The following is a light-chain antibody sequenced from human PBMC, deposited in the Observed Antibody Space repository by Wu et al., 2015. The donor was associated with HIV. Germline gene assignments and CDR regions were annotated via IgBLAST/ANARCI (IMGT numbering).Light chain of an antibody. J-gene: IGKJ4*01. CDR1: QSVSSN. Sequence: EIVMTQSPVTLSVSPGERVTLSCRASQSVSSNLAWYQQKPGQAPRPLIYGASTRATGIPARFSGSVSGTEFTLTISSLQSEDFATYYCQQYYSTLALTFGGGTKVEIK. V-gene: IGKV3-15*01. CDR2: GAS. CDR3: QQYYSTLALT.